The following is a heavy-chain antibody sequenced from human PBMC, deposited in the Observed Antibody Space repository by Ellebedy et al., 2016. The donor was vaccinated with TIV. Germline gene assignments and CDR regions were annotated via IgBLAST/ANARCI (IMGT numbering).Heavy chain of an antibody. V-gene: IGHV3-21*01. Sequence: GESLKISXAASRFTFSIYSMNWVRQAPGKGLEWVSSISATSRNVYYGDSVKGRFITSRDNAKNSLFLQMDSLRAEDTAVYYCARGISSSPGIDSWGQGTLVTVSS. CDR1: RFTFSIYS. CDR2: ISATSRNV. CDR3: ARGISSSPGIDS. D-gene: IGHD2-15*01. J-gene: IGHJ4*02.